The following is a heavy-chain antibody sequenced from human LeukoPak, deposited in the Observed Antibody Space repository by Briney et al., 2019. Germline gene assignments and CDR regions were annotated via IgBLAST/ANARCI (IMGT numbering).Heavy chain of an antibody. CDR2: ITGTGGST. V-gene: IGHV3-23*01. D-gene: IGHD6-19*01. Sequence: GGSLRLSCAASGFTFSSHAMSWVRQAPGEGLEWVSAITGTGGSTYYVASVKGRSTVSRDNSRNTLYLQMSSLRAEDSAMYYCAKVRDTRDWYKDAFDVWGQGTRVTVSS. CDR3: AKVRDTRDWYKDAFDV. J-gene: IGHJ3*01. CDR1: GFTFSSHA.